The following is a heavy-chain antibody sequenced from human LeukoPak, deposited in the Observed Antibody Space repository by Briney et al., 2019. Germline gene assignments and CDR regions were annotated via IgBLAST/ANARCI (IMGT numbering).Heavy chain of an antibody. Sequence: GGSLRLSCAASGFTFNIYAMSWVRHAPGKGLEWVSSITSSGTSTFYADSVKGRFTICRDNSESTLYLQVNSLRAEDTAVYYCAKDRPNYYDSSGHYYRRNGDYWGQGTLVTVSS. CDR1: GFTFNIYA. V-gene: IGHV3-23*01. D-gene: IGHD3-22*01. CDR2: ITSSGTST. CDR3: AKDRPNYYDSSGHYYRRNGDY. J-gene: IGHJ4*02.